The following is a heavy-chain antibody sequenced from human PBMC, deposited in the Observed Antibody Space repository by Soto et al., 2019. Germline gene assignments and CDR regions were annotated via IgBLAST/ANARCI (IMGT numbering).Heavy chain of an antibody. CDR1: GGTFSSYA. Sequence: GASVKVSCKASGGTFSSYAISWVRQAPGQGLEWMGGIIPIFGTANYAQKFQGRVTITADESTSTAYMELSSLRSEDTAVYYCARDSITMDRASAFDIWGQGTMVTVSS. V-gene: IGHV1-69*13. D-gene: IGHD3-10*01. CDR2: IIPIFGTA. CDR3: ARDSITMDRASAFDI. J-gene: IGHJ3*02.